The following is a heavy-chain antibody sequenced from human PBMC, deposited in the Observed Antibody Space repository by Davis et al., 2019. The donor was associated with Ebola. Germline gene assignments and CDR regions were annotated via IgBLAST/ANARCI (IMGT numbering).Heavy chain of an antibody. J-gene: IGHJ4*02. D-gene: IGHD7-27*01. CDR2: IYGGGSST. CDR3: LGDPNWAFGY. V-gene: IGHV3-23*01. CDR1: GVSFSNVD. Sequence: PGGSLRLSCEASGVSFSNVDMNWVRQAPVKVLEWVSNIYGGGSSTSYADSVKGRFSLSRDNSKNTLYLEMNSLRVDDTAVYYCLGDPNWAFGYWGQGTLVTVSS.